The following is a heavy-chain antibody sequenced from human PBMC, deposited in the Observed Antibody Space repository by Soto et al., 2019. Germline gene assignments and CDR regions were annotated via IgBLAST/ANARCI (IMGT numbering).Heavy chain of an antibody. Sequence: PGGSLRLSCAGSGFTLSRYSLHWVRQAPGKGLEWVTSISHDGTNIYYADSVKGRFTISRDDSTNTLYLQMNSLSADDTAVYYCARYSGFDYFFDYWGQGILVTVSS. CDR1: GFTLSRYS. J-gene: IGHJ4*02. V-gene: IGHV3-30-3*01. CDR2: ISHDGTNI. CDR3: ARYSGFDYFFDY. D-gene: IGHD5-12*01.